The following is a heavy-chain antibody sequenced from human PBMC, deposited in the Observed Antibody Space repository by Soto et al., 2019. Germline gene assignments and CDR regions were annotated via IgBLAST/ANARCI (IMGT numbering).Heavy chain of an antibody. D-gene: IGHD3-3*01. CDR1: GDTFTKYA. J-gene: IGHJ4*02. CDR3: ARPSGGRIRYLEPFNY. CDR2: LIPVFGTA. V-gene: IGHV1-69*01. Sequence: QVQLVQSGAEVRKPGSSVKVSCKAYGDTFTKYAITWVRQAPGQGLEWVGGLIPVFGTANYAHKFQGRVTITADESTRTFYMELSSLRSEDTTVYYCARPSGGRIRYLEPFNYWGQGTQLTVSS.